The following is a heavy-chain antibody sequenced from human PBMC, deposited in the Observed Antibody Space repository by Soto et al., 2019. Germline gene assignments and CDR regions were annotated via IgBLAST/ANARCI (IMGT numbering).Heavy chain of an antibody. D-gene: IGHD2-2*01. CDR1: GFTFSTYA. J-gene: IGHJ5*02. CDR2: ISYDGSNK. CDR3: ARRYKDGRRGCSSTSCLFDP. V-gene: IGHV3-30*04. Sequence: QVQLVESGGGVVQPGRSLRLSCAASGFTFSTYAMHWVRQAPGKGLEWVAVISYDGSNKYYADSVKGRFTISRDNPKNTLYLQMCSLGAEDTAVYHCARRYKDGRRGCSSTSCLFDPWGQGTLVTVSS.